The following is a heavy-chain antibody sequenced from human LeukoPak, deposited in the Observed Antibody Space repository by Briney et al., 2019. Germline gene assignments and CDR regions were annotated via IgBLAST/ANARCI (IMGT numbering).Heavy chain of an antibody. CDR2: ISYDGSNK. V-gene: IGHV3-30-3*01. Sequence: GGSLRLSCAASGFTFDDYAMHWVRQAPGKGLEWVAVISYDGSNKYYADSVKGRFTISRDNSKNTLYLQMNSLRAEDTAVYYCARDASVDPYDAFDIWGQGTMVTVSS. D-gene: IGHD3/OR15-3a*01. J-gene: IGHJ3*02. CDR1: GFTFDDYA. CDR3: ARDASVDPYDAFDI.